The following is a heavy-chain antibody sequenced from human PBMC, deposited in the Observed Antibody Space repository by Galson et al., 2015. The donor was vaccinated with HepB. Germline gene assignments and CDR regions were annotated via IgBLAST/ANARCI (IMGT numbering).Heavy chain of an antibody. CDR1: GFTFNKAW. CDR3: ARGGRTYYDFWSAYPIDY. V-gene: IGHV3-15*01. J-gene: IGHJ4*02. Sequence: SLRLSCAASGFTFNKAWMSWVRQAPGKGLEWVGRIKSKIDGREKYYADSEKGRFLISRDNSENTLYLQMNSLRTEDTAVYYCARGGRTYYDFWSAYPIDYWGQGTLVTVSS. CDR2: IKSKIDGREK. D-gene: IGHD3-3*01.